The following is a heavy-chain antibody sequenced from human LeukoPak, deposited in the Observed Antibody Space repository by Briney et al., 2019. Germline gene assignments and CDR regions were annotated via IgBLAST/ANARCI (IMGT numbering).Heavy chain of an antibody. J-gene: IGHJ4*02. D-gene: IGHD5-24*01. CDR1: GYRFTDHW. Sequence: GESLKISCRIFGYRFTDHWIAWVRQMPGKGLEWMGIINPSDSNTKYSPSIQGQVTFTIDKSINTAYLQWSSLKASDTSIYYCARTGDGKYYFDYWGQGTLVTVSS. CDR2: INPSDSNT. V-gene: IGHV5-51*01. CDR3: ARTGDGKYYFDY.